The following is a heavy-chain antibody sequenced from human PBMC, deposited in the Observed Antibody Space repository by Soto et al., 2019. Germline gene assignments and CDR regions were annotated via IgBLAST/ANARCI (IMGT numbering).Heavy chain of an antibody. J-gene: IGHJ4*02. CDR3: ARDSSVPYYYGSGSYRPFDY. CDR1: GNSISAGGYY. V-gene: IGHV4-61*08. D-gene: IGHD3-10*01. CDR2: IYYSGST. Sequence: PSETLSLTCTVSGNSISAGGYYWTWIRHHPGKGLEWIGYIYYSGSTNYNPSLKSRVTISVDTSKNQFSLKLSSATAADTAVYYCARDSSVPYYYGSGSYRPFDYWGQGTLVTVSS.